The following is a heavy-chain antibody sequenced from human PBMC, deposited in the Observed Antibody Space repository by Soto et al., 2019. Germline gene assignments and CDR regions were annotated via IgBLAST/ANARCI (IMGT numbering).Heavy chain of an antibody. CDR2: ISSSGYI. V-gene: IGHV3-21*01. J-gene: IGHJ5*02. Sequence: PGGSLRLSCAASGFNFNSYTINWVRQAPGKRLEWLSSISSSGYIFSTDSVRGRFTISRDNAKNSVYLQINSLRAEDTAVYYCARVVCVGGDCYRTPNNWFDPWGQGTLVTVSS. CDR3: ARVVCVGGDCYRTPNNWFDP. D-gene: IGHD2-21*02. CDR1: GFNFNSYT.